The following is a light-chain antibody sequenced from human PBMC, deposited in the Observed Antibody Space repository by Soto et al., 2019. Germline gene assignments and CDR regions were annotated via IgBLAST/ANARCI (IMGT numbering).Light chain of an antibody. V-gene: IGKV1-5*03. Sequence: DIQMTQSPSTLSASVGDRVTITCRASQNINSWLAWYQQKPGKAPKLLIYKASSLESGVPSRFSGSGSGTEFTLTISSLQSDDFATYYCQQYNSYSRTFGQGTKVEIK. CDR2: KAS. CDR3: QQYNSYSRT. J-gene: IGKJ1*01. CDR1: QNINSW.